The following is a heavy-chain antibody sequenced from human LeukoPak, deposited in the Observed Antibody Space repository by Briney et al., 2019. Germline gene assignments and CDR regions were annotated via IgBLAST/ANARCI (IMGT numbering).Heavy chain of an antibody. CDR3: SRDQGRSGWFDY. D-gene: IGHD6-19*01. CDR2: ISAYNGNT. CDR1: GYTLTSYG. V-gene: IGHV1-18*01. J-gene: IGHJ4*02. Sequence: GASVTVSCTASGYTLTSYGISWVRQAPGPGLEWMGWISAYNGNTNYPQKLQGRVTMTTETSRTTDHMELRRLRSDDTGLYFCSRDQGRSGWFDYWGQGTLATVSS.